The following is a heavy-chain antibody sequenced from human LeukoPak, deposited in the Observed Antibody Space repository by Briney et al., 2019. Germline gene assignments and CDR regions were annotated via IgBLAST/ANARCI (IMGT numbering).Heavy chain of an antibody. V-gene: IGHV3-74*01. CDR3: ARANYMDV. CDR2: INSDGSSV. Sequence: GGSLRLSCAASGFTFSSYWMHWVRQAPGKGLVWVSRINSDGSSVTYADSVKGRFTISRDNAKNTLYLQMNSLKVEDTAVYYCARANYMDVWGKETTVTVSS. CDR1: GFTFSSYW. J-gene: IGHJ6*03.